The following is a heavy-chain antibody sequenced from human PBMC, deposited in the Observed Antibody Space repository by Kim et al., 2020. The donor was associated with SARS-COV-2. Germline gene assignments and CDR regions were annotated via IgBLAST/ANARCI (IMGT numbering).Heavy chain of an antibody. V-gene: IGHV3-11*01. Sequence: GGSLRLSCAASGFSFSDYYMNWIRQAPGKGLEWVAYINSDGSSTEYADSVNGRFTISRDNAKKSLSLQMNRLTPEDTAVSFFVREPAPWGQGNPGTDSS. CDR1: GFSFSDYY. CDR2: INSDGSST. CDR3: VREPAP. J-gene: IGHJ5*02.